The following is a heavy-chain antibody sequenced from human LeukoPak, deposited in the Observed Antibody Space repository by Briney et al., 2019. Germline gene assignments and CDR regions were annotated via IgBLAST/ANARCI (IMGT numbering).Heavy chain of an antibody. CDR2: IYYSGST. Sequence: PSETLSLTCTVSGGSISSSSYYWGWIRQPPGKGLEWIGSIYYSGSTYYNPSLKSRVTISVDTSKNQFSLKLSSVTAADTAVYYCARPTHRYYDILTGYYPYDAFDIWGQGTMVTVSS. J-gene: IGHJ3*02. D-gene: IGHD3-9*01. CDR1: GGSISSSSYY. CDR3: ARPTHRYYDILTGYYPYDAFDI. V-gene: IGHV4-39*07.